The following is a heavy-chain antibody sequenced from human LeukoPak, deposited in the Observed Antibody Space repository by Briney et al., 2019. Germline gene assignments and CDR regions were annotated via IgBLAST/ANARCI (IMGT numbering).Heavy chain of an antibody. J-gene: IGHJ3*02. V-gene: IGHV4-59*01. CDR1: GVSISSYY. CDR3: ARGQWELREDAFDI. Sequence: SGTLSLTCVVSGVSISSYYWSWIRQPPGKGLEWIGYIYYSGSTNYNPSLKSRVTISVDTAKNQFSLKLSSVTAADTAVYYCARGQWELREDAFDIWGQGTMVTVSS. D-gene: IGHD1-26*01. CDR2: IYYSGST.